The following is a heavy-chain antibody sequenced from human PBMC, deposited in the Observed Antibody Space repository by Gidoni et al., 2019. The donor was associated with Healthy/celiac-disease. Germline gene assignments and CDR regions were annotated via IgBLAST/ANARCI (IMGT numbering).Heavy chain of an antibody. CDR2: IRGSGGST. D-gene: IGHD2-2*01. CDR3: AKDRPKDIVVVPAAARDY. V-gene: IGHV3-23*01. J-gene: IGHJ4*02. Sequence: EVQLLESGGGLVQPGGSLRLSCAASGFTFSSYALSWVRQAPGKGREWVSAIRGSGGSTYYADSVKGRFTISRDNSKNTLYLQMNSLRAEDTAVYYCAKDRPKDIVVVPAAARDYWGQGTLVTVSS. CDR1: GFTFSSYA.